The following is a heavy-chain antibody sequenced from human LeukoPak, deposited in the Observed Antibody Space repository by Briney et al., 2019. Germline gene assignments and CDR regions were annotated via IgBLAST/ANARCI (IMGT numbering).Heavy chain of an antibody. J-gene: IGHJ4*02. CDR1: GGSISSSNW. CDR3: ARKDGSRVYWFDY. CDR2: IYHSGST. Sequence: TLSLTCAVSGGSISSSNWGRWVRPPPGKGLGWIGEIYHSGSTNYNPSLKRGGTISVDKSKNQFSLKLSSVTAADTAVYYCARKDGSRVYWFDYWGQGTLVTVSS. D-gene: IGHD5-24*01. V-gene: IGHV4-4*02.